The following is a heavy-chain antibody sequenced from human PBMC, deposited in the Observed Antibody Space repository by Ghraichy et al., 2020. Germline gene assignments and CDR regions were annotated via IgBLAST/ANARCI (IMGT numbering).Heavy chain of an antibody. J-gene: IGHJ4*02. V-gene: IGHV3-15*01. CDR1: GFTFSNVW. D-gene: IGHD6-25*01. CDR3: TTDGGISRYPLFAY. CDR2: VKSETAGGTT. Sequence: GGSLRLSCAASGFTFSNVWTGWVRQAPGKGLEWVGRVKSETAGGTTDYAAPVKGRFSISRDDSKNTLSLQMNSLKTEDTAVYYCTTDGGISRYPLFAYWGQGTLVTVSS.